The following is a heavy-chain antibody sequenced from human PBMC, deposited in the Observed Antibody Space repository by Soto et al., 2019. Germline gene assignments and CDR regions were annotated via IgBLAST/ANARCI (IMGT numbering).Heavy chain of an antibody. CDR1: GGSISSYY. D-gene: IGHD3-16*01. CDR2: IYYSGST. J-gene: IGHJ4*02. CDR3: ARENASGLRTLYV. V-gene: IGHV4-59*12. Sequence: SETLSLTCTVSGGSISSYYWSWIRQPPGKGLEWIGYIYYSGSTYYNPSLKSRVTISVDTSKNQFSLKLSSVTAADTAVYYCARENASGLRTLYVWGKGTLVTITS.